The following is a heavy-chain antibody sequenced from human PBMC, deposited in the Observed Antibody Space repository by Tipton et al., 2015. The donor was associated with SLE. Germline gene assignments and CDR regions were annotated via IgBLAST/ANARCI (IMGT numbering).Heavy chain of an antibody. J-gene: IGHJ4*02. D-gene: IGHD5-12*01. CDR1: GDSLISHY. Sequence: TLSLTCTVSGDSLISHYWSWIRQPPGKGLGWLGYIYFTGSTNYNPSLKSRVTMSVDTSKNQVSLKLSSVTAADTAIYYCARGNQHSGYDGFDYWGQGTLVTVSS. CDR2: IYFTGST. V-gene: IGHV4-59*11. CDR3: ARGNQHSGYDGFDY.